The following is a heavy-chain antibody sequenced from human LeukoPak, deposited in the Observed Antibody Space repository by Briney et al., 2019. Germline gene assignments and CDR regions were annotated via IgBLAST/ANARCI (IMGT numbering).Heavy chain of an antibody. J-gene: IGHJ5*02. Sequence: SETLSLTCAVYGGSFSGYYWSWIRQPPGKGLEWIEEINHSGSTNYNPSLKSRVTISVDTSKNQFSLKLSSVTAADTAVYYCARGRPPYYDFWSGYYGKRDYNWFDPWGQGTLVTVSS. D-gene: IGHD3-3*01. CDR2: INHSGST. CDR1: GGSFSGYY. CDR3: ARGRPPYYDFWSGYYGKRDYNWFDP. V-gene: IGHV4-34*01.